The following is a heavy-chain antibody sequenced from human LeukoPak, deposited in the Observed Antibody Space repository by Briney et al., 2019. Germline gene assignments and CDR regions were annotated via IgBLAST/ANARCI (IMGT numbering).Heavy chain of an antibody. CDR2: ISAYNGNT. CDR1: GYTFTSYG. Sequence: PWASVKVSCKASGYTFTSYGISWVRQAPGQGLEWMGWISAYNGNTNYAQKLQGRVTMTTDTSTSTAYTELRSLRSDDTAVYYCARDIPYFGVVREGFVMVDYWGQGTLVTVSS. V-gene: IGHV1-18*01. D-gene: IGHD3-3*01. J-gene: IGHJ4*02. CDR3: ARDIPYFGVVREGFVMVDY.